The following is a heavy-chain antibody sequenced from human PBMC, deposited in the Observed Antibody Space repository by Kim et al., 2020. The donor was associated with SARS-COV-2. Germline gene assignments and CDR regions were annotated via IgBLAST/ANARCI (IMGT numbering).Heavy chain of an antibody. V-gene: IGHV3-11*04. J-gene: IGHJ4*02. Sequence: ADSKKGRFTSSRDNASASLYLQMNSLRAEDTAVYYCARVLTSGWSYFDYWGQGTLVTVSS. D-gene: IGHD6-19*01. CDR3: ARVLTSGWSYFDY.